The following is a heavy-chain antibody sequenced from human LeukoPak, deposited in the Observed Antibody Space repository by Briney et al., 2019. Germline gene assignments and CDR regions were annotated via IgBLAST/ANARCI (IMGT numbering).Heavy chain of an antibody. V-gene: IGHV4-38-2*02. D-gene: IGHD3-3*01. CDR2: IYHSGST. CDR3: ARALLYDFWSGSMDI. J-gene: IGHJ3*02. CDR1: GGSISSYY. Sequence: PSETLSLTCTISGGSISSYYWGWIRQPPGKGLEWIGSIYHSGSTYYNPSLKSRVTISVDTSKNQFSLKLSSVTAADTAVYYCARALLYDFWSGSMDIWGQGTMVTVSS.